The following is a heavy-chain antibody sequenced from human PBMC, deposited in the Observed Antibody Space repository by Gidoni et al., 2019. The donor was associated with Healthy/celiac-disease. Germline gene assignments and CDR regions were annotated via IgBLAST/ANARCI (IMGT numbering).Heavy chain of an antibody. V-gene: IGHV4-34*01. J-gene: IGHJ6*02. CDR2: INHSGST. CDR1: GGSFSGYY. Sequence: QVQLQQWGAGLLKPSETLSLTCAVYGGSFSGYYWSWIRQPPGKGLEWIGEINHSGSTNYNPSLKSQVTISVDTSKNQFSLKLSSVTAADTAVYYCARLIARRFYGMDVWGQGTTVTVSS. CDR3: ARLIARRFYGMDV. D-gene: IGHD3-22*01.